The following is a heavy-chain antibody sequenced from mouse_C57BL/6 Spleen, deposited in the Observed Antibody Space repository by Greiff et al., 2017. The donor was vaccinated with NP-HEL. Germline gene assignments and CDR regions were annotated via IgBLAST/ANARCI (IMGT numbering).Heavy chain of an antibody. CDR3: ARSGGTLEDAMDY. V-gene: IGHV1-69*01. J-gene: IGHJ4*01. CDR1: GYTFTSYW. Sequence: QVQLQQPGAELVMPGASVKLSCKASGYTFTSYWMHWVKQRPGQGLEWIGEIDPSDSYTNSNPKFKGKSTLTVDKSTSTAYMQLSSLTAEDSAVYYCARSGGTLEDAMDYWGQGTSVTVAS. D-gene: IGHD4-1*01. CDR2: IDPSDSYT.